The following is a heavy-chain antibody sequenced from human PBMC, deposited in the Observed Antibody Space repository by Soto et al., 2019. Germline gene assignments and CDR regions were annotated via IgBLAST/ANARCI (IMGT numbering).Heavy chain of an antibody. CDR1: GFMFSDYG. J-gene: IGHJ6*02. V-gene: IGHV3-30*18. CDR2: ISFDGNYK. Sequence: VQLVESGGGVVQPGSSLRLSCVASGFMFSDYGMHWVRQTPGRGLEWVAVISFDGNYKYYAKSVKGRFTFARDNYKNTLSLQMNSLRVEDTAVYYCAKGVEANWGFYYGMDVWGQGTTVTVSS. CDR3: AKGVEANWGFYYGMDV. D-gene: IGHD7-27*01.